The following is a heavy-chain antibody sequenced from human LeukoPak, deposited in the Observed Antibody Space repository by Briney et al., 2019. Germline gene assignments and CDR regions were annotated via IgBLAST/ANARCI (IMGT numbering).Heavy chain of an antibody. V-gene: IGHV4-39*02. CDR2: FYYGGST. Sequence: PSETLSLTCIVSGGSISSSSYYWGWIRQPPGKGLEWIGTFYYGGSTYYNPSLKSRVTISVDTSKSQFSLKLSSVTAADTAVYYCARERCIAARPVGFPPYPLCNWGQGTLVTVSS. D-gene: IGHD6-6*01. CDR1: GGSISSSSYY. CDR3: ARERCIAARPVGFPPYPLCN. J-gene: IGHJ4*02.